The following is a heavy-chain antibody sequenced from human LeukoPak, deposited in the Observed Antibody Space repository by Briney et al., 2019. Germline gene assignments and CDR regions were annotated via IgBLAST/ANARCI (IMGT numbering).Heavy chain of an antibody. V-gene: IGHV3-21*01. J-gene: IGHJ3*02. CDR3: ARDFLDAIDI. CDR2: ISSSSTFI. Sequence: GGSLRLSCAASGFTFSSSTMTWVRQSPGKGLEWVSSISSSSTFIYYADSVKGRFIISRDNAKNSLYLQMNSLRAEDTAVFYCARDFLDAIDIWGQGTMVTVSS. CDR1: GFTFSSST. D-gene: IGHD2/OR15-2a*01.